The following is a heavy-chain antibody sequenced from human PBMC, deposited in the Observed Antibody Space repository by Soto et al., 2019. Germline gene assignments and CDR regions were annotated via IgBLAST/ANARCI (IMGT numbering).Heavy chain of an antibody. CDR2: INHSGST. CDR3: ARGGYCTNGVCYYYYYYGMDV. V-gene: IGHV4-34*01. J-gene: IGHJ6*02. D-gene: IGHD2-8*01. Sequence: WETLSLTCAVYGGSFSGYYWSWIRQPPGKGLEWIGEINHSGSTNYNPSLKSRVAISVDTSKNQFSLKLSSVTAADTAVYYCARGGYCTNGVCYYYYYYGMDVWGQGTTVTVSS. CDR1: GGSFSGYY.